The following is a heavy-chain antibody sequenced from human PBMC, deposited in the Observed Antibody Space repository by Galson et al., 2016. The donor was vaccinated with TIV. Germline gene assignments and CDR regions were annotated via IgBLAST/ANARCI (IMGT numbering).Heavy chain of an antibody. CDR2: FIPLFGTP. CDR1: GDTFLSYP. J-gene: IGHJ6*02. D-gene: IGHD5-18*01. Sequence: SVKVSSKASGDTFLSYPFNWVRQAPGQGLEWMGGFIPLFGTPNYAQKFQGRVTITADESTSTVHMEPSSLRSEDTAVYYCAKDRNTAMDTYHQYYGMDVWGQGTTVIVSS. V-gene: IGHV1-69*13. CDR3: AKDRNTAMDTYHQYYGMDV.